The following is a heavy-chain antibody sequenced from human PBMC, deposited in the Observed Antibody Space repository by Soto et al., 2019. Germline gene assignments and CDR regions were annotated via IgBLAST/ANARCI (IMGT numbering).Heavy chain of an antibody. CDR1: GYTFSTSG. J-gene: IGHJ1*01. CDR2: IRPDNGNR. D-gene: IGHD1-20*01. CDR3: ARDTESNRYND. Sequence: QVQVLQSGPEVKRPGASVTVSCKTSGYTFSTSGISWVRQAPGQGLEWVGWIRPDNGNRKSAQRLQGRVTLTTDTSASTAYMELXSLXXXXXAMYYCARDTESNRYNDWGQGTLVTVSS. V-gene: IGHV1-18*01.